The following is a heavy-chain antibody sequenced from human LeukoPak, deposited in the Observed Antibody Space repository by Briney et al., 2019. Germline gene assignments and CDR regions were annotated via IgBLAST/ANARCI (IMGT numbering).Heavy chain of an antibody. V-gene: IGHV3-74*03. J-gene: IGHJ4*02. CDR1: GFTFSGSW. CDR3: ARGPDHGGSYYHD. Sequence: GGSLRLSCAASGFTFSGSWMYWVRQAPGKGLVWVSRINSDGSTTEYADSVKGRFTISRDNAKNTLFLQLSSRRAEDTAVYYCARGPDHGGSYYHDWGQGTLVTVSS. D-gene: IGHD1-26*01. CDR2: INSDGSTT.